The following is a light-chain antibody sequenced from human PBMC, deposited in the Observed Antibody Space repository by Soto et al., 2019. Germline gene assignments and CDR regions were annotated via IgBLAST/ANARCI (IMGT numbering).Light chain of an antibody. CDR3: QQRSGWPPEAT. Sequence: EIVLTQSPATLSLSPGDRATLSCRASQSVSSNLAWYQQKPGQAPRLLIYDASNRVTGLPARFSGSGSETDFTLTISSLEPEDFAVYYCQQRSGWPPEATFGQGTRLEIK. J-gene: IGKJ2*01. V-gene: IGKV3-11*01. CDR2: DAS. CDR1: QSVSSN.